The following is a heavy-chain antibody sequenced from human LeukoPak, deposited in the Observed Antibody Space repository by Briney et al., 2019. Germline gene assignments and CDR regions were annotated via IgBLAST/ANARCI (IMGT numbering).Heavy chain of an antibody. CDR1: GFTFSSYW. D-gene: IGHD5-18*01. Sequence: PGGSLRLSCAASGFTFSSYWMHWVRQAPGKGLVWVSRINSDGSSTSYADSVKGRFTISRDNAKNTLYLQMNSLRAEDTAVYYCASTRGGIHRIGDWGQGTLVTVSS. V-gene: IGHV3-74*01. CDR2: INSDGSST. CDR3: ASTRGGIHRIGD. J-gene: IGHJ4*02.